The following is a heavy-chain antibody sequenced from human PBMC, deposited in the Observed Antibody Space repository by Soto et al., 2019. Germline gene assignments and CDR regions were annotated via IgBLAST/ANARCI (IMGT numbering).Heavy chain of an antibody. CDR3: VPQNWNNNNYYVAL. CDR2: IYWDDDK. CDR1: GFSLSTSGVG. J-gene: IGHJ2*01. V-gene: IGHV2-5*02. D-gene: IGHD1-1*01. Sequence: QITVKESGPKLVKPSQTLTLTCAFSGFSLSTSGVGVGWVRQPPGKAPEWLALIYWDDDKRYRPSQKSSLSNTKDTSKDQVVSTMTNMDPVDTATYYCVPQNWNNNNYYVALWGRGTLVTVSS.